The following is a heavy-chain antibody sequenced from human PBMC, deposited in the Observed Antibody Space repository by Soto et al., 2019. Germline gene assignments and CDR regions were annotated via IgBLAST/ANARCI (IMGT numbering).Heavy chain of an antibody. J-gene: IGHJ4*02. Sequence: SETLSLTCAVYGGSFSGYYWSWIRQPPGKGLEWIGEINHSGSTNYNPSLKSRVTISVDTSKNQFSLKLSSVTAADTAVYYCARAILGTESSDLDYCGQGTLVTVSS. CDR3: ARAILGTESSDLDY. D-gene: IGHD6-19*01. CDR2: INHSGST. V-gene: IGHV4-34*01. CDR1: GGSFSGYY.